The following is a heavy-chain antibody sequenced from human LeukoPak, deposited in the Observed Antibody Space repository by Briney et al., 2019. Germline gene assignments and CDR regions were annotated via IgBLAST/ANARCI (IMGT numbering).Heavy chain of an antibody. V-gene: IGHV3-7*01. CDR1: GFTFGWHW. D-gene: IGHD3-3*01. J-gene: IGHJ5*02. Sequence: QPGVPLRLSCAASGFTFGWHWMSWVRQAPGKGLEWVANIKQDGSQRYYVDSVKGRFTISRDNAKNSLYLQMSSLRAEDTAMYYCARDSGRGGESGYYDLWGQGTLVAVSS. CDR2: IKQDGSQR. CDR3: ARDSGRGGESGYYDL.